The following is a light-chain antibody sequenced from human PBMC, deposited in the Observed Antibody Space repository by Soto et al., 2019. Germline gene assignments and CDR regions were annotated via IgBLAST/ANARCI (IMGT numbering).Light chain of an antibody. V-gene: IGLV3-25*02. CDR2: KDS. CDR1: ALPKQY. Sequence: SYELTQPPSVSVSPGQTARSTCSGDALPKQYAYWYQQKPGQAPVMVIYKDSERPSGIPERFSGSSSGTTVTLTISGVQAEDEADYYCQSADSSGKYVFGSGTKVTVL. J-gene: IGLJ1*01. CDR3: QSADSSGKYV.